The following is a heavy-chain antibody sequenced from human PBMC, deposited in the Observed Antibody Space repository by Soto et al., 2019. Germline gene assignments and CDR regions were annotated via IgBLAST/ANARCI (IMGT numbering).Heavy chain of an antibody. CDR1: GGSFSGYY. V-gene: IGHV4-34*01. J-gene: IGHJ6*02. CDR3: ARGRGVIINYYYYGMDV. CDR2: INHSGST. Sequence: SETPSLTCAIYGGSFSGYYWSWIRQPPGKGLEWIGEINHSGSTNYNPSLKSRVTISVDTSKNQFSLKLSSVTAADTAVYYCARGRGVIINYYYYGMDVWGQGTTVTVSS. D-gene: IGHD3-10*01.